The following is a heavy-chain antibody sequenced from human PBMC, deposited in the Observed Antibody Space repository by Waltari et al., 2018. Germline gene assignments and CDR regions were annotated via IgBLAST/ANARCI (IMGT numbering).Heavy chain of an antibody. D-gene: IGHD1-26*01. CDR1: GGSINEYY. CDR3: ARDWDYGLDV. J-gene: IGHJ6*02. Sequence: QVQLQQSGPAVLEPSATLPLTCNVSGGSINEYYWSWIRQPPGKGLGWIGYLFASVDTTYNPSLRSRVAISADLSKNQVSLIVTSVTTADTAVYYCARDWDYGLDVWGQGTTVTVSS. CDR2: LFASVDT. V-gene: IGHV4-59*01.